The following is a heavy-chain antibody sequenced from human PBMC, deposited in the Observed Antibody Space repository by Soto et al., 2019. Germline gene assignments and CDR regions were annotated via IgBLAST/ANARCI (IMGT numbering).Heavy chain of an antibody. D-gene: IGHD3-10*01. J-gene: IGHJ5*02. CDR1: GYTFTSYG. CDR2: ISAYNGNT. V-gene: IGHV1-18*04. CDR3: PRVVMVRGVIITGKNWFDP. Sequence: GASVKVSCKASGYTFTSYGISWVRQAPGQGLEWMGWISAYNGNTNYAQKLQGRVTMTTDTSTSTAYMELRSLRSDDTAVYYCPRVVMVRGVIITGKNWFDPWGQGTLVTVSS.